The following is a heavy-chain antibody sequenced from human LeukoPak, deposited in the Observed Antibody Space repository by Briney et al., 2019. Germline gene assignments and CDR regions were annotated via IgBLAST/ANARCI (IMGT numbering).Heavy chain of an antibody. D-gene: IGHD6-19*01. J-gene: IGHJ4*02. CDR2: IWYDGSNK. V-gene: IGHV3-33*06. Sequence: GGSLRLSCAASGFTFSSYGMHWVRQAPGKGLEWVAVIWYDGSNKYYADSVKGRFTISRDNSKNTLYLQMNSLRAEDTAVYYCAKSGSSGWYAPYYFDYWGQGTLATVSS. CDR1: GFTFSSYG. CDR3: AKSGSSGWYAPYYFDY.